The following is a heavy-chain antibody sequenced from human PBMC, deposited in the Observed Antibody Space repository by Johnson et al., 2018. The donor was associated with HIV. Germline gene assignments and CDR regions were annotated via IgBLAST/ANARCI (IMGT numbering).Heavy chain of an antibody. CDR1: GFTFSSYP. Sequence: VQLVESGGGAVQPGRSLRLSCAASGFTFSSYPMHWVRQAPGKGLEWVAVISYDGSNKYYADSVKGRFTISRDNSKNTLYLQMNSLRAEDTAVYYCARPVAGMNDAFDIWGQGTMVTVSS. J-gene: IGHJ3*02. V-gene: IGHV3-30-3*01. D-gene: IGHD6-19*01. CDR2: ISYDGSNK. CDR3: ARPVAGMNDAFDI.